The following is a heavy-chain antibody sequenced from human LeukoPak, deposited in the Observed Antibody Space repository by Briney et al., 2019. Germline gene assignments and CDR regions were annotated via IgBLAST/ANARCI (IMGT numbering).Heavy chain of an antibody. Sequence: ASVKVSCKASGYTFTNYGISWVRQAPGQGLEWMGWISGYNGNTKYAQKLQGRVTMTTDTSTSTAYMELRSLRSDDTAVYYCAIDLYSSSWQVDYWGQGTLVTVSS. CDR2: ISGYNGNT. J-gene: IGHJ4*02. CDR1: GYTFTNYG. CDR3: AIDLYSSSWQVDY. D-gene: IGHD6-13*01. V-gene: IGHV1-18*01.